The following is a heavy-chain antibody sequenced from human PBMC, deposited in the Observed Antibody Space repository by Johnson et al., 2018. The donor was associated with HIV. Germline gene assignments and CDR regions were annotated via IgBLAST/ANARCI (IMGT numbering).Heavy chain of an antibody. D-gene: IGHD3-16*01. CDR2: LWYDCTPP. J-gene: IGHJ3*02. V-gene: IGHV3-33*03. CDR1: RAKFYTYG. Sequence: QVQLVESGEDMVQPGRSLRLSSAASRAKFYTYGTHCVRQATGKWLEFVAFLWYDCTPPFAADSVKGRFTITRDTSKKMLYLQMNSLRVDDTAVYYCAKTGGGAALDSWGQGTMVTVSS. CDR3: AKTGGGAALDS.